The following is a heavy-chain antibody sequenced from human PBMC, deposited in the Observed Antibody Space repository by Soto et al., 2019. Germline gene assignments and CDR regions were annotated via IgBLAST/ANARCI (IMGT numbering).Heavy chain of an antibody. CDR2: IYYSGST. CDR1: GGSISSYY. Sequence: SENLSLTCTVSGGSISSYYWSWIRQPPGKGLEWIGYIYYSGSTNYNPSLKSRVTISVDTSKNQFSLKLSSVTAADTAVYYCGRDYYYFDYWGQGTLVTVSS. CDR3: GRDYYYFDY. D-gene: IGHD3-10*01. J-gene: IGHJ4*02. V-gene: IGHV4-59*01.